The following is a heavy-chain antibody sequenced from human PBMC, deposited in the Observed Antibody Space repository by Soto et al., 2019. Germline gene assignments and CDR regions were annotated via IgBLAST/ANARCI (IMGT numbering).Heavy chain of an antibody. J-gene: IGHJ4*02. V-gene: IGHV4-59*01. Sequence: SETLSLTCTVSGGSISSYYWSWIRQPPGKGLEWIGYIYYSGSTNYNPSLKSRVTISVDTSKNQFSLKLSSVTAADTAVYYCARASVTILDVGFDYWGQGTLVTVSS. CDR1: GGSISSYY. CDR2: IYYSGST. D-gene: IGHD3-3*01. CDR3: ARASVTILDVGFDY.